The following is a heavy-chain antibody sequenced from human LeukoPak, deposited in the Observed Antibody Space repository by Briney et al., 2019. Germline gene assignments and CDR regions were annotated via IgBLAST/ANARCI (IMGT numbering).Heavy chain of an antibody. CDR2: IYYRGST. D-gene: IGHD3-22*01. J-gene: IGHJ3*02. Sequence: KPSETLSLTCTVSGGSISSYYWSWIRQPPGKGLEWMGYIYYRGSTNYNPSLKSRVTISVDTSKNQFSLKLSSVTAADTAVYYCARRANSGFDAFDIWGQGTMVTVSS. CDR3: ARRANSGFDAFDI. V-gene: IGHV4-59*01. CDR1: GGSISSYY.